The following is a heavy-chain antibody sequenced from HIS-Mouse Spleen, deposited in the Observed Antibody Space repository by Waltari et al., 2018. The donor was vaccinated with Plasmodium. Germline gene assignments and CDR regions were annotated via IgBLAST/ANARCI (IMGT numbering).Heavy chain of an antibody. CDR3: ARDRITGTSYFDY. CDR2: IYYSGST. V-gene: IGHV4-39*07. Sequence: QLQLQESGPGLVKPSETLSLTCTVSGGSLSSSSYSWGWMRQPPGKGLEWIGSIYYSGSTYYNPSLKSRVTISVDTSKNQFSLKLSSVTAADTAVYYCARDRITGTSYFDYWGQGTLVTVSS. CDR1: GGSLSSSSYS. D-gene: IGHD1-7*01. J-gene: IGHJ4*02.